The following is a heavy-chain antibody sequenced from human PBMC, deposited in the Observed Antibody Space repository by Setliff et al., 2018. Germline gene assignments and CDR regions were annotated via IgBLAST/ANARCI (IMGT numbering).Heavy chain of an antibody. D-gene: IGHD3-3*01. J-gene: IGHJ4*02. CDR3: AKAGGSGFGMDYLDS. Sequence: GESLKISCATPGFTFNHFAMAWVRQAPGKGLEWVSIISGDSSFTNYADSVRGRATIFRDSSGNNVYLHMNSLTAADSAMYYCAKAGGSGFGMDYLDSWGQGTLVTVSS. CDR2: ISGDSSFT. CDR1: GFTFNHFA. V-gene: IGHV3-23*01.